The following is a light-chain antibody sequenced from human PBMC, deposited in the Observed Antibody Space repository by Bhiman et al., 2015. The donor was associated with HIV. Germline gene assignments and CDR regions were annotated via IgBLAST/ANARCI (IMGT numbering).Light chain of an antibody. CDR1: SSNIGGNYD. J-gene: IGLJ1*01. V-gene: IGLV1-50*01. Sequence: QSVLTQPPSVSGAPGQRVTISCTGSSSNIGGNYDVHWYQQLPGTAPKLLFYGNTNRPSGVPDRISGSKSGTSASLAINGLQAEDEADYYCAAWDDSLNGYVFGTGTKVTVL. CDR2: GNT. CDR3: AAWDDSLNGYV.